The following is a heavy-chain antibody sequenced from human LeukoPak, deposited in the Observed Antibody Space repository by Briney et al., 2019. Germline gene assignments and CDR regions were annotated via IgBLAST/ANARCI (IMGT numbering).Heavy chain of an antibody. J-gene: IGHJ6*02. Sequence: GSSVKVSCKASGGTFSSYAISWVRQAPGQGLEWMGGIIPIFGTANXAQXXXGRVTITADESTSTAYMELSSLRSEDTAVYYCASGIYGDYYYGMDVWGQGTTVTVSS. CDR1: GGTFSSYA. CDR3: ASGIYGDYYYGMDV. CDR2: IIPIFGTA. D-gene: IGHD4-17*01. V-gene: IGHV1-69*01.